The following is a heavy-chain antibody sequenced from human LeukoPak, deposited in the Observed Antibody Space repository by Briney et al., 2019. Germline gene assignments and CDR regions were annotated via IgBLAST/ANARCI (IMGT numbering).Heavy chain of an antibody. V-gene: IGHV1-2*04. CDR2: INPNSGGT. D-gene: IGHD3-10*01. CDR3: ARDYYGSGTRGAFDI. Sequence: ASVKVSCKASGYTFTGYYMHWVRQAPRQGLEWMGWINPNSGGTNYAQKFQGWVTITRDTSISTAYMELSRLRSDDTAVYYCARDYYGSGTRGAFDIWGQGTMVTVSP. J-gene: IGHJ3*02. CDR1: GYTFTGYY.